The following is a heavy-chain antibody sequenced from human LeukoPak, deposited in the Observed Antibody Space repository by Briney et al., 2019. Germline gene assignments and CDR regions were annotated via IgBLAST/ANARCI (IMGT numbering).Heavy chain of an antibody. CDR2: ISAGGGST. CDR3: ANKDY. V-gene: IGHV3-23*01. J-gene: IGHJ4*02. Sequence: PGGSLRLSCAASRFTFSSYAMTWVRQAPGKGLEWVSAISAGGGSTYHADSVKGRFTISRDNSKNTLYLQMNSLRAEDAAIYYCANKDYWGQGTLVTVSS. CDR1: RFTFSSYA.